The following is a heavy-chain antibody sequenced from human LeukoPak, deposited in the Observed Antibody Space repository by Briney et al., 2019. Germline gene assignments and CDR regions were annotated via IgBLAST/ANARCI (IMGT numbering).Heavy chain of an antibody. J-gene: IGHJ6*03. V-gene: IGHV4-59*01. CDR1: DDSITMYY. Sequence: SETLSLTCSVSDDSITMYYWTWIRQPPGKGLEWIGYIDHTGSTNFNPSLNGRVSISRDTTKNLFSLRLRSVTAADTAVYFCARGRVSSSTWYSTYYYYFYMDVWGKGTTVTVSS. CDR2: IDHTGST. D-gene: IGHD1-1*01. CDR3: ARGRVSSSTWYSTYYYYFYMDV.